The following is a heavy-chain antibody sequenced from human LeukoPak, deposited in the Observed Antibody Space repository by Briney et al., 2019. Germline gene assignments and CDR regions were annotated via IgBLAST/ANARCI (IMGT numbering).Heavy chain of an antibody. CDR2: MNPDSGNT. CDR3: AREKSSGWPYFDY. D-gene: IGHD6-19*01. CDR1: GYTFTIYD. V-gene: IGHV1-8*01. J-gene: IGHJ4*02. Sequence: ASVKVPCKASGYTFTIYDINWVRQAAGQGLEWMGWMNPDSGNTDFAQKFQGWVTMTRDTSISTAYMELSRLRSDDTAVYYCAREKSSGWPYFDYWGQGTLVTVSS.